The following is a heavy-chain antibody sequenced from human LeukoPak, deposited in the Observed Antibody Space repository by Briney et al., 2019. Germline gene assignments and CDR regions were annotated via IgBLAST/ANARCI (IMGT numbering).Heavy chain of an antibody. CDR2: IKQDGSEK. Sequence: GGSLRLSCAASGFTFSSYWMTWVRQAPGKGLEWVANIKQDGSEKYYVDSVKGRFTISRDNAKNSLYLQMSSLRAEDTAVYYCARDRPNYYGSDGHYYRRDGDYWGRGTLVSVSS. CDR1: GFTFSSYW. J-gene: IGHJ4*02. V-gene: IGHV3-7*01. D-gene: IGHD3-22*01. CDR3: ARDRPNYYGSDGHYYRRDGDY.